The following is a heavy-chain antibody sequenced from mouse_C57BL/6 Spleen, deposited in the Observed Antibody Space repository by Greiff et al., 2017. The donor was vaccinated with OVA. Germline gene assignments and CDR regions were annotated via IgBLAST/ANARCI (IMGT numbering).Heavy chain of an antibody. J-gene: IGHJ4*01. D-gene: IGHD1-1*01. CDR1: GYTFTDYY. CDR2: IYPGSGNT. CDR3: ARSGHYYGSSRAMDY. Sequence: QVQLQQSGAELVRPGASVKLSCKASGYTFTDYYINWVKQRPGQGLEWIARIYPGSGNTYYNEKFKGKATLTAEKSSSTAYMQLSSLTSEDSAVYFCARSGHYYGSSRAMDYWGQGTSVTVSS. V-gene: IGHV1-76*01.